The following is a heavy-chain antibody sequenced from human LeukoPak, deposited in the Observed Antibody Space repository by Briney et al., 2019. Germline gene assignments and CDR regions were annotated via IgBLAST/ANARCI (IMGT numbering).Heavy chain of an antibody. D-gene: IGHD5-18*01. Sequence: GGSLRLSCAASGFTFTTYWMHWVRQAPGRGLVWVSHINSDGSITSYADSVKGRFTISRDNAKNTLYLQMNSLRAEDTAVYYCARDAVDTANAVWGQGTTVTVSS. CDR3: ARDAVDTANAV. CDR2: INSDGSIT. J-gene: IGHJ6*02. CDR1: GFTFTTYW. V-gene: IGHV3-74*01.